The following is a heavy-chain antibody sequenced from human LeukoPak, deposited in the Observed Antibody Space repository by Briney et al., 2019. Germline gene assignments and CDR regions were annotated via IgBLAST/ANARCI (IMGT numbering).Heavy chain of an antibody. CDR2: IAHDGTR. CDR1: GGSIDSTNY. J-gene: IGHJ4*02. CDR3: TRESRPFCPFAF. V-gene: IGHV4-4*02. D-gene: IGHD2-2*01. Sequence: PSGTLSLTCGVSGGSIDSTNYWSWVRQAPGKGLEWIGEIAHDGTRNYNPSLRSRVAMSFDRANNSFSLSLTAVTAADTALYYCTRESRPFCPFAFWGQGVMVTVSS.